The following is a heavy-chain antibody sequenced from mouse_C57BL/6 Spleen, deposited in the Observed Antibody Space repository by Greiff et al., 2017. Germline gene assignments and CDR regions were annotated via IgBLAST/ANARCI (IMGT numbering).Heavy chain of an antibody. D-gene: IGHD2-1*01. V-gene: IGHV1-64*01. Sequence: QVQLKQPGAELVKPGASVKLSCKASGYTFTSYWMHWVKQRPGQGLEWIGMIHPNSGSTNYNEKFKSKATLTVDKSSSTAYMQLSSLTSEDSAVYYCASEGNGNYPRAMDYWGQGTSVTVSS. CDR3: ASEGNGNYPRAMDY. CDR1: GYTFTSYW. CDR2: IHPNSGST. J-gene: IGHJ4*01.